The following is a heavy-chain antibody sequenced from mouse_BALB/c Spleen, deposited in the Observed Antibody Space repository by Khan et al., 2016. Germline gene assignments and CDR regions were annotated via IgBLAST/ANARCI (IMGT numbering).Heavy chain of an antibody. V-gene: IGHV1-9*01. CDR2: ILPGSGST. J-gene: IGHJ1*01. CDR1: GFTFSSYR. CDR3: ARGYYGNDDWYFDV. D-gene: IGHD2-2*01. Sequence: QIQLVQSGAELMKPGASVKISCKATGFTFSSYRIEWVKQRPGHGLEWIGEILPGSGSTNYNEKFRGKATFTADTSSNTAYMKLSSLTSEDSAVYYYARGYYGNDDWYFDVWGGGTTVTVSS.